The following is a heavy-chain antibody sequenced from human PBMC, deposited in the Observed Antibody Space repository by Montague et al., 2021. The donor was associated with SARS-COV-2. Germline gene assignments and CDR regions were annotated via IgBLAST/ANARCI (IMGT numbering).Heavy chain of an antibody. CDR2: IKQSGST. CDR3: ARGHLSVSMIVVVFTSASYYFDY. Sequence: SETLSLTCAVYGGSFGDDHWSWIRQPPGKGLEWIGDIKQSGSTNXXPFLKSRVTISVDTSKNQFSLKLTSVTAADTAVYFCARGHLSVSMIVVVFTSASYYFDYWGRGAQVTVSS. V-gene: IGHV4-34*01. CDR1: GGSFGDDH. D-gene: IGHD3-22*01. J-gene: IGHJ4*02.